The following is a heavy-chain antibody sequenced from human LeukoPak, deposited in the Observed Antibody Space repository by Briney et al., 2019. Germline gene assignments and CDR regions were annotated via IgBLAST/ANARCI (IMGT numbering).Heavy chain of an antibody. D-gene: IGHD7-27*01. V-gene: IGHV3-21*01. CDR3: ARELIWGSGAGDY. Sequence: GGSLRLSCAASGFTFSSYSMNWVRQAPGKGLEWVSSISSSSSYIYYADSVKGRFTISRDNAKNSLYLQMNSLRAEDTAVYYCARELIWGSGAGDYWGQGTLVTASS. CDR1: GFTFSSYS. CDR2: ISSSSSYI. J-gene: IGHJ4*02.